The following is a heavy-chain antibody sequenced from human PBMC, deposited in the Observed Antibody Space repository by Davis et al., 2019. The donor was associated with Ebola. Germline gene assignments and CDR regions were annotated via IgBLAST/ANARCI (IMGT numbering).Heavy chain of an antibody. J-gene: IGHJ4*02. D-gene: IGHD5-18*01. V-gene: IGHV3-48*03. Sequence: GESLKISCAASGFTFSSYEMNWVRQAPGKGLEWVSYISSSGSTIYYADSVKGRFTISRDNAKNSLYLQMTSLRAEGTAVYYCARGVTAMVWVEFDYWGQGTLVTVSS. CDR3: ARGVTAMVWVEFDY. CDR2: ISSSGSTI. CDR1: GFTFSSYE.